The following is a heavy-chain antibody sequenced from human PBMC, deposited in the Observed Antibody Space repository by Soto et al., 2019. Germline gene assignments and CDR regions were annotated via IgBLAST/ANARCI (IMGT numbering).Heavy chain of an antibody. Sequence: PSETLSLTCTVSGGSISSYYWSWIRQPAGKGLEWIGRIYTSGSTNYNPSLKSRVTMSVDTSKNQFSLKLSSVTAEDTAVYYCARDLRASSGWDYYFDYWGQGTLVTVSS. D-gene: IGHD6-19*01. J-gene: IGHJ4*02. CDR3: ARDLRASSGWDYYFDY. CDR2: IYTSGST. CDR1: GGSISSYY. V-gene: IGHV4-4*07.